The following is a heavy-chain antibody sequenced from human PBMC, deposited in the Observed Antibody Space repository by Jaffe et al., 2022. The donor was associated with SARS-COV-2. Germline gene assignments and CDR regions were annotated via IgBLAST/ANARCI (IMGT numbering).Heavy chain of an antibody. CDR2: IYTSGST. Sequence: QVQLQESGPGLVKPSQTLSLTCTVSGGSISSGSYYWSWIRQPAGKGLEWIGRIYTSGSTNYNPSLKSRVTISVDTSKNQFSLKLSSVTAADTAVYYCARALAAHNWFDPWGQGTLVTVSS. J-gene: IGHJ5*02. V-gene: IGHV4-61*02. CDR1: GGSISSGSYY. CDR3: ARALAAHNWFDP. D-gene: IGHD6-6*01.